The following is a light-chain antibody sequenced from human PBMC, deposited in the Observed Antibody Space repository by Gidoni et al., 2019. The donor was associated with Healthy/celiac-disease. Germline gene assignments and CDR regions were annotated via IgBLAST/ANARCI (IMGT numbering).Light chain of an antibody. J-gene: IGKJ4*01. CDR2: DAS. CDR3: QQYDNLLT. Sequence: DIQMTPSPSSLSASVGDRVTITCQASQDISNYLNWYQQKPGKAPKRLIYDASNLETGVPSRFSGSGSGTDFTFTISSLQTEDIATYYCQQYDNLLTFGGGTKVEIK. CDR1: QDISNY. V-gene: IGKV1-33*01.